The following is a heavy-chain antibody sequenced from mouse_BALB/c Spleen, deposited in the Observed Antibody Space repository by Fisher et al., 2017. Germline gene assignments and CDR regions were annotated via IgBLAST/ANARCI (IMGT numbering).Heavy chain of an antibody. Sequence: KFKGKATLTADKSSSTAYMQLSSLTSEDSAVYYCARIYDGYSLYYYAMDYWGQGTSVTVSS. CDR3: ARIYDGYSLYYYAMDY. V-gene: IGHV1-80*01. D-gene: IGHD2-3*01. J-gene: IGHJ4*01.